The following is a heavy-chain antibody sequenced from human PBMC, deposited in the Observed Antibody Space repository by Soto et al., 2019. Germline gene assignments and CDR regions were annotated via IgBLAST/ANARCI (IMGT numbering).Heavy chain of an antibody. D-gene: IGHD2-2*01. Sequence: QVQLQESGPGLVKPSGTLSLTCAVSGGSISSSCWWSWVRQSPGKGLEWIGEIYHSGSTNYNPSLKSRVTRSVDKSKNQSSLKLSSVTAADTALYYCARKSFADQRFDNWGQGTLVTVSS. J-gene: IGHJ4*02. V-gene: IGHV4-4*02. CDR1: GGSISSSCW. CDR2: IYHSGST. CDR3: ARKSFADQRFDN.